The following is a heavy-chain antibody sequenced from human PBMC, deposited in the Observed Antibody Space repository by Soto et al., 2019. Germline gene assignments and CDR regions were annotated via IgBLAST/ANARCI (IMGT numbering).Heavy chain of an antibody. J-gene: IGHJ2*01. CDR2: INSSSSYT. D-gene: IGHD6-13*01. Sequence: QVQLVESGGGLVKPGGSLRLSCAASGFTFSDDYMSWIRQAPGKRLEWVSYINSSSSYTNYADSVKGRLTISRHNAKNSLCLQMNSLRAADTAVYYCARTIVAAGGRRYFDLWGRGNLVTVSS. CDR3: ARTIVAAGGRRYFDL. CDR1: GFTFSDDY. V-gene: IGHV3-11*05.